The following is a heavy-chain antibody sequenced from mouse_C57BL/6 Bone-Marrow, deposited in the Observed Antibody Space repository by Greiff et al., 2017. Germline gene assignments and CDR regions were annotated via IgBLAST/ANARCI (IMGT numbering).Heavy chain of an antibody. CDR1: GYAFTNYL. CDR2: INPGSGGT. V-gene: IGHV1-54*01. Sequence: VQLQESGAELVRPGTSVKVSCKASGYAFTNYLIEWVKQRPGQGLEWIGVINPGSGGTNYNEKFKGKATLTADKSSSPAYMQLSSLTSESSAVYFCARLTGPSWFAYWGQGTLVTVSA. D-gene: IGHD4-1*01. CDR3: ARLTGPSWFAY. J-gene: IGHJ3*01.